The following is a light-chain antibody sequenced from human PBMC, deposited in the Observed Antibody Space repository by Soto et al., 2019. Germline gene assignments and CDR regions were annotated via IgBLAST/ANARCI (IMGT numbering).Light chain of an antibody. Sequence: PSTLSASPGGGATLSCRAAQDVTTNFAWYQQKPGQAPRPLIYDASNRATGIPARFSGSGSGTDFTLTISSLEPEDFAVYYCQQRSNWPPPITFGQGTRLEI. V-gene: IGKV3-11*01. CDR1: QDVTTN. CDR2: DAS. CDR3: QQRSNWPPPIT. J-gene: IGKJ5*01.